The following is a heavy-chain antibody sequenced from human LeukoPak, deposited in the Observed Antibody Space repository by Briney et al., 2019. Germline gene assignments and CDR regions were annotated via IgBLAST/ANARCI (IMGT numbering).Heavy chain of an antibody. Sequence: KPSETLSLTCAVYGGSFSGYYWSWIRQPPGKGLEWIGEINHSGSTNYNPSLKSRVTISVDTSKNQFSLKLSSVTAADTAVYYCARGWKYYYGSGSYRWFDPWGQGTLVTVSS. V-gene: IGHV4-34*01. CDR1: GGSFSGYY. D-gene: IGHD3-10*01. J-gene: IGHJ5*02. CDR3: ARGWKYYYGSGSYRWFDP. CDR2: INHSGST.